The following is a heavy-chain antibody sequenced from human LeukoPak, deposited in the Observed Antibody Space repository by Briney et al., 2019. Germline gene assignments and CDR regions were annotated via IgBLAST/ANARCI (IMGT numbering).Heavy chain of an antibody. CDR3: AREILAPGKTHDY. J-gene: IGHJ4*02. Sequence: GGSLRLSCAASGFTFSNYWMHWVRHVPGKGLVWVSRINDDGSATFYADSVKGRFTISRDNAKNTLFLQMSSLRAEDTAVYFCAREILAPGKTHDYWGQGTLVTVSS. CDR2: INDDGSAT. CDR1: GFTFSNYW. V-gene: IGHV3-74*01.